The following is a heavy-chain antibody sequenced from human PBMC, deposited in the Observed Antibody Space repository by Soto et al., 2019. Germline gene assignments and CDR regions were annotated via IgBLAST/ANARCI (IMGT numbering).Heavy chain of an antibody. CDR1: GLTFSGST. CDR3: ARGHQYGGNSDAFET. CDR2: IIPFFGSV. D-gene: IGHD2-21*02. Sequence: QVQLVRSGAEVKKPGSSVRVSCKASGLTFSGSTLTWLRQAPGQGPEWMGGIIPFFGSVDYAPKFQDRVTITADKSTFTTYMELRSLRFDDTAVYYCARGHQYGGNSDAFETWGQGTVVTV. J-gene: IGHJ3*02. V-gene: IGHV1-69*14.